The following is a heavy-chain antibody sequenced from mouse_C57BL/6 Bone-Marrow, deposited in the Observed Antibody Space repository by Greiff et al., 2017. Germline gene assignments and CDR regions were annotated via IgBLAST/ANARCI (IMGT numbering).Heavy chain of an antibody. CDR1: GYTFTSYG. V-gene: IGHV1-81*01. J-gene: IGHJ1*03. D-gene: IGHD1-1*01. CDR2: IYPRSGNT. CDR3: ARRSQYYGSSPDV. Sequence: VQLQQSGAELARPGASVKLSCKASGYTFTSYGISWVKQRTGQGLEWIGEIYPRSGNTYYNEKFKGKATLTADKSSSTAYMELRSLISEDSAVYFCARRSQYYGSSPDVWGTGTTVTVSS.